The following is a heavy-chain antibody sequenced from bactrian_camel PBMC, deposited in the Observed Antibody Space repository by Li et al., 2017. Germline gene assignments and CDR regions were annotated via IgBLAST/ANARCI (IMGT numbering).Heavy chain of an antibody. CDR3: AARYQGGFGYGGLCTDVLGDFPY. V-gene: IGHV3S53*01. CDR1: GHLYSTFC. D-gene: IGHD5*01. CDR2: IDTDGTS. Sequence: HVQLVESGGGSVQAGGSLRLTCTASGHLYSTFCMAWFRQAPGKERERVAVIDTDGTSSYIDSVKGRFTISKDNAKNTLYLQMNALKPEDTAMYYCAARYQGGFGYGGLCTDVLGDFPYWGQGTQVTVS. J-gene: IGHJ6*01.